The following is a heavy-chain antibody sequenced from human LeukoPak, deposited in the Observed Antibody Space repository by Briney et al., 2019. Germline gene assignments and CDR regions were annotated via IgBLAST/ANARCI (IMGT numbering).Heavy chain of an antibody. V-gene: IGHV4-34*01. Sequence: PLETLSLTCAVYGGSFSGYYWSWIRQPPGKGLEWIGEINHSGSTNYNPSLKSRVTISVDTSKNQFSLKLSSVTAADTAVYYCARLPGGDIVVVPAEFDPWGQGTLVTVSS. CDR2: INHSGST. D-gene: IGHD2-2*01. CDR3: ARLPGGDIVVVPAEFDP. J-gene: IGHJ5*02. CDR1: GGSFSGYY.